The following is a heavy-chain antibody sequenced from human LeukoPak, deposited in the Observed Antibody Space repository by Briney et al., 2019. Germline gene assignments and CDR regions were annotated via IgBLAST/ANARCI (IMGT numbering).Heavy chain of an antibody. J-gene: IGHJ4*02. V-gene: IGHV3-7*03. CDR3: AKGGGSYGWTGFDY. D-gene: IGHD1-26*01. CDR2: IKQDGSEK. CDR1: GLTFSSYW. Sequence: GGSLRLSCAASGLTFSSYWMSWVRQAPGKGLEWVANIKQDGSEKYYVDSVKSRFTISRDNAKNSLYLQMNSLRAEDTAVYYCAKGGGSYGWTGFDYWGQGTLVTVSS.